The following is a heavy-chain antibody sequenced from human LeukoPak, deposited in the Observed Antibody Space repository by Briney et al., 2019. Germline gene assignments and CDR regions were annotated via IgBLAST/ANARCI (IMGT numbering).Heavy chain of an antibody. CDR1: GDSISSYY. CDR2: IYYSGST. CDR3: ASTSILERRPRVVATISEFDY. Sequence: SETLSLTCTVSGDSISSYYWSWIRQPPGKGLEWIGYIYYSGSTNYNPSLKSRVTISVDTSKNQFSLKLSSVTAADTAVYYCASTSILERRPRVVATISEFDYWGQGTLVTVSS. V-gene: IGHV4-59*08. J-gene: IGHJ4*02. D-gene: IGHD5-12*01.